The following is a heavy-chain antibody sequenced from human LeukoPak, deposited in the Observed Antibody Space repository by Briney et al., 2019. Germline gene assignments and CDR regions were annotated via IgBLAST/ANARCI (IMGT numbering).Heavy chain of an antibody. Sequence: PGGSLRLSCAASGFTFSSYAMSWVRQAPGKGLEWVPAISGSGGSTYYADSVKGRFTISRDNSKNTLYLQMNSLRAEDTAVYYCAKLPPPFTYYYDSSGPDIDYWGQGTLVTVSS. V-gene: IGHV3-23*01. J-gene: IGHJ4*02. CDR2: ISGSGGST. CDR1: GFTFSSYA. CDR3: AKLPPPFTYYYDSSGPDIDY. D-gene: IGHD3-22*01.